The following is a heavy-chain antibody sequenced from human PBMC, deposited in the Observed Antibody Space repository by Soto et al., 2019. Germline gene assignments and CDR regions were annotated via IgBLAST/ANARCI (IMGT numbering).Heavy chain of an antibody. Sequence: SVKVSWKASGGTFSSYAISWVRQAPVQGLEWMGGIIPIFGTANYAQKFQGRVTITADESTSTAYMELSSLRSEDTAVYYCAHLMTGYYYFDYWCQGTLVTV. J-gene: IGHJ4*02. V-gene: IGHV1-69*01. CDR1: GGTFSSYA. D-gene: IGHD3-9*01. CDR3: AHLMTGYYYFDY. CDR2: IIPIFGTA.